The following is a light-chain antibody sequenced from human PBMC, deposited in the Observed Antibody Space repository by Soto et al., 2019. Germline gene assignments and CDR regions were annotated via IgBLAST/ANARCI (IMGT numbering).Light chain of an antibody. Sequence: DVVLTQTPLSSPVTLGQPASISCRSSQSLLHSNGYNYLDWYLQKPGQSPQLLIYVGSDRASGVPDRFSGSGSGTEFTLKISRVEAEDVGVYYCMQSLQSPWTFGQGTKVDIK. V-gene: IGKV2-28*01. J-gene: IGKJ1*01. CDR3: MQSLQSPWT. CDR2: VGS. CDR1: QSLLHSNGYNY.